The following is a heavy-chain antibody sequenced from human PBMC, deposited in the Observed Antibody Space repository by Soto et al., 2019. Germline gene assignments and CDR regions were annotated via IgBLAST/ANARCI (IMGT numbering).Heavy chain of an antibody. Sequence: EVQLLEFGGGLVQPGGSLRLSCAASGFRFNNFAMNWVRQAPGKGLEWVSGLSASGGFTYYADSVKGRFTISRDNSQNTLYLQMSSLRVEDTAVYFCAKNTSLVRGALDFWGPGTLVTVSS. CDR1: GFRFNNFA. D-gene: IGHD3-10*01. V-gene: IGHV3-23*01. CDR3: AKNTSLVRGALDF. CDR2: LSASGGFT. J-gene: IGHJ4*02.